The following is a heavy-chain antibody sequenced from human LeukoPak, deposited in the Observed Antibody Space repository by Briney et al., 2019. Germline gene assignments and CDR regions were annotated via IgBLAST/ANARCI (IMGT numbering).Heavy chain of an antibody. CDR1: GFIFSSYW. J-gene: IGHJ4*02. V-gene: IGHV3-21*01. D-gene: IGHD6-19*01. CDR3: ARVLGGISGWQVDF. CDR2: IGSGSNYI. Sequence: GGSLRLSCAASGFIFSSYWMSWVRQAPGKGLEWVSSIGSGSNYIYYADSLKGRFTISRDDARNSLYLQMNGLRVEDTGVYYCARVLGGISGWQVDFWGQGTLVTVSS.